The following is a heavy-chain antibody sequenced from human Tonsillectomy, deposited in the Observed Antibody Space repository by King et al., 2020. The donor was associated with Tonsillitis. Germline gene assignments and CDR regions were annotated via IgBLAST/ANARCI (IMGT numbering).Heavy chain of an antibody. D-gene: IGHD5-18*01. CDR2: IYYSGST. CDR1: GGSISSYY. V-gene: IGHV4-59*08. CDR3: ARRGIQLWTWYFDY. J-gene: IGHJ4*02. Sequence: QLQESGPGLVKPSETLSLTCTVSGGSISSYYWSWIRQPPGKGLEWIGYIYYSGSTNYNPSLKSRVTISVDTSKNQFSLKLSSVTAADTAVYYCARRGIQLWTWYFDYWGQGTLVTVSS.